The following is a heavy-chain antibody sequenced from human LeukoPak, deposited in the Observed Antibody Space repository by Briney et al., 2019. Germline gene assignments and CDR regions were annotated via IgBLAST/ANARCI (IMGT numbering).Heavy chain of an antibody. Sequence: ASVKVSCKASGYTFTSYGISWVRQAPGQGLERMGWISAYNGNTNYAQKLQGRVTVTTDTSTSTAYMELRSLRSDDTAVYYCARDPPSHDYGDYGDYWGQGTLVTVSS. J-gene: IGHJ4*02. V-gene: IGHV1-18*04. CDR3: ARDPPSHDYGDYGDY. D-gene: IGHD4-17*01. CDR1: GYTFTSYG. CDR2: ISAYNGNT.